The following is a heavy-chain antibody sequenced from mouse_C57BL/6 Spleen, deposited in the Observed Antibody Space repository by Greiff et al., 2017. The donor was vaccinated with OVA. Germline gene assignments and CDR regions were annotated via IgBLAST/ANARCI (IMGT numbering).Heavy chain of an antibody. CDR2: IDPETGGT. Sequence: LVESGAELVRPGASVTLSCKASGYTFTDYEMHWVKQTPVHGLEWIGAIDPETGGTAYNQKFKGKAILTADKSSSTAYMELRSLTSEDSAVYYCTRGGLGHAMDYWGQGTSVTVSS. CDR3: TRGGLGHAMDY. V-gene: IGHV1-15*01. D-gene: IGHD4-1*01. CDR1: GYTFTDYE. J-gene: IGHJ4*01.